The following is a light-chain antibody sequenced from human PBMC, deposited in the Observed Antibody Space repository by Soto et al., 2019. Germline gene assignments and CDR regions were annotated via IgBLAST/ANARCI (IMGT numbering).Light chain of an antibody. CDR3: CSYAGRSTAI. CDR2: EGS. Sequence: QTVVTQPASVSGSPGQSITISCTGTSSDVGSDNLVSWYQQHPGKAPKLMIYEGSKRPSGVSNRFSGSKSGNTASLTISGLPAEDEADYYCCSYAGRSTAIFGGGTKLTVL. J-gene: IGLJ2*01. CDR1: SSDVGSDNL. V-gene: IGLV2-23*01.